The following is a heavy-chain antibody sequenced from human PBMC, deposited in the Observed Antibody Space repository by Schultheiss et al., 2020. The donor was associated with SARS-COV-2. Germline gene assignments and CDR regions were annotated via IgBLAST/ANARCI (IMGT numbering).Heavy chain of an antibody. Sequence: GESLKISCAASGFTFSSYAMSWVRQAPGKGLEWVSAISGSGGSTYYADSVKGRFTISRDNAKNTLYLQMNSLRAEDTAVYYCARGSYWVYWGQGTLVTVSS. D-gene: IGHD1-26*01. V-gene: IGHV3-23*01. CDR2: ISGSGGST. J-gene: IGHJ4*02. CDR1: GFTFSSYA. CDR3: ARGSYWVY.